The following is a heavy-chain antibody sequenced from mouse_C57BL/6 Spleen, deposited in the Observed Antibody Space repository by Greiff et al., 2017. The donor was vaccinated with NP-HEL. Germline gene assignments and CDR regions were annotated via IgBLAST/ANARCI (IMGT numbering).Heavy chain of an antibody. V-gene: IGHV5-4*01. CDR2: ISDGGSYT. D-gene: IGHD1-1*01. Sequence: EVKLVESGGGLVKPGGSLKLSCAASGFTFSSYAMSWVRQTPEKRLEWVATISDGGSYTYYPDNVKGRFTISRDNAKNNLYLQMSHLKSEDTAMYYCARDTTVVATRYFDVWGTGTTVTVSS. J-gene: IGHJ1*03. CDR1: GFTFSSYA. CDR3: ARDTTVVATRYFDV.